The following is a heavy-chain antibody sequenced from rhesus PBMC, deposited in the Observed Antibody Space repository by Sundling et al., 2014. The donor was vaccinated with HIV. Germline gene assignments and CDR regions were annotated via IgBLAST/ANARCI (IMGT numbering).Heavy chain of an antibody. J-gene: IGHJ4*01. V-gene: IGHV4-165*01. CDR1: SGSFSGYN. CDR2: IYGGNSNN. CDR3: ARSGIWGSDFDS. Sequence: QVQLQESGPGLVTPSETLSLTCAVSSGSFSGYNWGWIRQPPGKGLEWIAYIYGGNSNNNYNPSLKSRVIISTDTSKNHFSLKLTSVTAADTAVYYCARSGIWGSDFDSWGQGVLVTVSS. D-gene: IGHD3-22*01.